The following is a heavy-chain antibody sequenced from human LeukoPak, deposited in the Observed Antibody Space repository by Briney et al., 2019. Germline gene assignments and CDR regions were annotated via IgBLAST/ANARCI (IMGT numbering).Heavy chain of an antibody. J-gene: IGHJ4*02. V-gene: IGHV1-8*03. CDR3: ARGNNWNYLVYFDY. D-gene: IGHD1-7*01. CDR1: GYTFTSYD. CDR2: MNPNSGNT. Sequence: ASVKVSCKASGYTFTSYDINWVRQATGQGLEWMGWMNPNSGNTGYAQKFQGRVTITRNTSISTAYMELSSLRSEDTAVYYCARGNNWNYLVYFDYWGQGTLVTVSS.